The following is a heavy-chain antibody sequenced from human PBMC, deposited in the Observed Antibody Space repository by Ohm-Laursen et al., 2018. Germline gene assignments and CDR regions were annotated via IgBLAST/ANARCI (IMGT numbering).Heavy chain of an antibody. D-gene: IGHD2-2*01. J-gene: IGHJ1*01. CDR2: LYYSGTT. CDR3: ARGQRLIRYFQH. Sequence: SETLSLTCIVSGGSVSSGRYYWSRIRQPTGKGLEWIGYLYYSGTTNYNPSLKSRVTISVDPSKNQFSLKLSSVTAADTAVYYCARGQRLIRYFQHWGQGTLVTVSS. CDR1: GGSVSSGRYY. V-gene: IGHV4-61*01.